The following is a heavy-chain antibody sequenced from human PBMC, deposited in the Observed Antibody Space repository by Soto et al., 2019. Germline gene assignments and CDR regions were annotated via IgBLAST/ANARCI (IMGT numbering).Heavy chain of an antibody. J-gene: IGHJ4*02. CDR3: ASAQGGAAAGG. D-gene: IGHD6-13*01. V-gene: IGHV3-33*01. Sequence: GGSLRLSCAASGFTFSSYGMHWVRQAPGKGLEWVAVIWYDGSNKYYADSVKGRFTISNDNSKNTLYLQMNSPRAEDTAVYYCASAQGGAAAGGWGQGTLVTVSS. CDR2: IWYDGSNK. CDR1: GFTFSSYG.